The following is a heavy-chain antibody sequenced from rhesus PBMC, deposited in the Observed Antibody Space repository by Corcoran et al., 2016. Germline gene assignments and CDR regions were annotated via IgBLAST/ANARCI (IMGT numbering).Heavy chain of an antibody. CDR2: IDPNNRIT. D-gene: IGHD6-37*01. Sequence: QVQLVQSGAEVKKPGASVKPSCKASGYTFTSHFINWVRQAPGQVLEGMGLIDPNNRITGSPQNFPGRVTMTRDTSTSTAYIELSSLRSEDSAVYYCTRCGWGSGVDAFDFWGQGLRVTVSS. V-gene: IGHV1S9*01. CDR3: TRCGWGSGVDAFDF. CDR1: GYTFTSHF. J-gene: IGHJ3*01.